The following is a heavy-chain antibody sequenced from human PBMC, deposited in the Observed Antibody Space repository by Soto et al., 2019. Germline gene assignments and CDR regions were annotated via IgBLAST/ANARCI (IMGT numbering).Heavy chain of an antibody. D-gene: IGHD1-7*01. CDR1: GFTFSSYW. V-gene: IGHV3-74*01. J-gene: IGHJ4*01. CDR3: ARDNWNSY. CDR2: IHNDGSTT. Sequence: GGSLRLSCAASGFTFSSYWMRWVRQAPGKGLMWVSRIHNDGSTTRYADSVKGRFTNSRDNAKNTLYLQMSSLRVEDTAVYYCARDNWNSYWGQGTLVTVSS.